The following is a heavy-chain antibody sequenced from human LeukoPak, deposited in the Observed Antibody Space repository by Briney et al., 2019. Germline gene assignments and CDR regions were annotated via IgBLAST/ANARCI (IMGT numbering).Heavy chain of an antibody. CDR2: INPSGGST. D-gene: IGHD1-26*01. Sequence: ASVKVSRKASGYTFTSYYMHWVRQAPGQGLEWMGIINPSGGSTSYAQKFQGRVTMTRDMSTSTVYMELSSLRSEDTAVYYCARVPLWEPVDYWGQGTLVTVSS. CDR3: ARVPLWEPVDY. J-gene: IGHJ4*02. CDR1: GYTFTSYY. V-gene: IGHV1-46*01.